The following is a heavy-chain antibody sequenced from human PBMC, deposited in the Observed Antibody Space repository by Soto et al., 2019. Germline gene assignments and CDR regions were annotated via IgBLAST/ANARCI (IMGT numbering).Heavy chain of an antibody. V-gene: IGHV3-30*18. D-gene: IGHD3-22*01. CDR3: AKDHPYYYDSSGPLNI. J-gene: IGHJ3*02. CDR2: ISYDGSNK. CDR1: GFTFSSYG. Sequence: QVQLVESGGGVVQPGRSLRLSCAASGFTFSSYGMHWVRQAPGKGLEWVAVISYDGSNKYYADSVKGRFTISRDNSKNTLYLQMNSLRAEDTAVYYCAKDHPYYYDSSGPLNIWGQGTMVTVSS.